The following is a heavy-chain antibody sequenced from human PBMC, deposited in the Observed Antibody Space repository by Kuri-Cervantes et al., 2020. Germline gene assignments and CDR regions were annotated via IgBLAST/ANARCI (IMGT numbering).Heavy chain of an antibody. J-gene: IGHJ6*03. Sequence: GESLRLFCAASGFIFRSYAMHWVRQAPGKGLEWVAVISYDGSNKYYADSVKGRFTISRDNSKNTLYLQMNSLRAEHTAVYYCERDAGDIVEVPAAGSDYYYYMDVWGKGTTVTVSS. D-gene: IGHD2-2*01. CDR3: ERDAGDIVEVPAAGSDYYYYMDV. V-gene: IGHV3-30*01. CDR2: ISYDGSNK. CDR1: GFIFRSYA.